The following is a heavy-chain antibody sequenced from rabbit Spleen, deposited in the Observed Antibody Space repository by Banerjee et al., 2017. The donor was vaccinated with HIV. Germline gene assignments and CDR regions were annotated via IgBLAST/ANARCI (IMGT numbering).Heavy chain of an antibody. V-gene: IGHV1S40*01. Sequence: QSLEESGGGLVTPGASLTLTCTASGFSFSSSYRMSWVRQAPGKGLEWIAYIAPDSGSTYYASWAKGRFTISKASSTTVTLEMTSLTAADTATYFCARPNGGISYGSDLWGQGTLVTVS. CDR1: GFSFSSSYR. J-gene: IGHJ4*01. CDR3: ARPNGGISYGSDL. CDR2: IAPDSGST. D-gene: IGHD8-1*01.